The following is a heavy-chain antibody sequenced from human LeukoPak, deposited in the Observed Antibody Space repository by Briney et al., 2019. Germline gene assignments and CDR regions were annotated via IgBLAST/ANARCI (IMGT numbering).Heavy chain of an antibody. CDR1: GFTFSSYA. V-gene: IGHV3-30*01. D-gene: IGHD5-24*01. J-gene: IGHJ2*01. CDR3: VREHDPRGDAYNFLTWFFDL. CDR2: ISSVGHNK. Sequence: GGSLRLSCAGSGFTFSSYAMHWVRQAPGKGLEWLAVISSVGHNKFYADSLKGRFTISRDNSNSTLSLQMNSLRPDDTAVYYFVREHDPRGDAYNFLTWFFDLWGRGTLVTVSS.